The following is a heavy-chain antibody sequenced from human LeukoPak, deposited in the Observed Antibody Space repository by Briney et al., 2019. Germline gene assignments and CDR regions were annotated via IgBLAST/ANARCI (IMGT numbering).Heavy chain of an antibody. CDR2: IGASGADT. CDR1: GFTFSSYA. J-gene: IGHJ3*01. V-gene: IGHV3-23*01. Sequence: GGSLRLSCEASGFTFSSYAMAWVRQAPGKGLDWVSVIGASGADTYYSDSAKGRFTVSRDNSKDTLFLHMSSLRAEDTAVYFCATRPRDSSGYYLGAFDGWGQGTTVTVSS. D-gene: IGHD3-22*01. CDR3: ATRPRDSSGYYLGAFDG.